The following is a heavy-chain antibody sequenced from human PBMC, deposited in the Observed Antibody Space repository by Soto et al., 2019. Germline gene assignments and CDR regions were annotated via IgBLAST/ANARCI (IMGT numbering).Heavy chain of an antibody. CDR1: GVSFCIYA. CDR2: ISYDGSNK. D-gene: IGHD5-18*01. CDR3: AREREDTAMFILGHNWFDP. Sequence: HGWSLRLSCAASGVSFCIYAMHWFRQAPGKGLEWVAVISYDGSNKYYADSVKGRFTISRDNSKNTLYLQMNSLRAEDTAVYYCAREREDTAMFILGHNWFDPWGQGTLVTVSS. J-gene: IGHJ5*02. V-gene: IGHV3-30-3*01.